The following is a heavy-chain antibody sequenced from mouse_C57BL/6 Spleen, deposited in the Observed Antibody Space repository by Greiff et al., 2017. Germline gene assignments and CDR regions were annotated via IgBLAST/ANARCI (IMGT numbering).Heavy chain of an antibody. CDR3: ARYDYDGLAY. D-gene: IGHD2-4*01. V-gene: IGHV1-82*01. CDR2: IYPGDGDT. J-gene: IGHJ3*01. Sequence: VKLQESGPELVKPGASVKISCKASGYAFSSSWMNWVKQRPGKGLEWIGRIYPGDGDTNYNGKFKGKATLTADKSSSTAYMHLSSLTSEDSAVYFCARYDYDGLAYWGQGTLGTVSA. CDR1: GYAFSSSW.